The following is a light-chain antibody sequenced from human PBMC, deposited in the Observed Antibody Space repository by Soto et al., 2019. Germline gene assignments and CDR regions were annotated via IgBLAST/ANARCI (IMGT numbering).Light chain of an antibody. CDR2: GAS. V-gene: IGKV3-20*01. CDR1: QSVSSSY. Sequence: EIVLTQSPGTLSLSPGERATLSCRASQSVSSSYLAWYQQKPGQAPRPLIDGASSRATGLPDRFSGSGSGTDFTLTISRLAPEDFAVYYFQQYGSSPYTFGQGTKLEIK. CDR3: QQYGSSPYT. J-gene: IGKJ2*01.